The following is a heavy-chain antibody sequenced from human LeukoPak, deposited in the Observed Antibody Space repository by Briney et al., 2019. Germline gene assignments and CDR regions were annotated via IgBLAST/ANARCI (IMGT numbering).Heavy chain of an antibody. CDR1: GGSISSSTYY. J-gene: IGHJ4*02. CDR3: ARHRVSRLTGYYDFDY. D-gene: IGHD3-9*01. Sequence: SETLSLTCTVSGGSISSSTYYWGWIRQPPGKGLEWIGSIYYIGSTYYNPSLKSRVTISVDTSKNQFSLRLSSVTAADTAVYYCARHRVSRLTGYYDFDYWGQGTLVTVSS. V-gene: IGHV4-39*01. CDR2: IYYIGST.